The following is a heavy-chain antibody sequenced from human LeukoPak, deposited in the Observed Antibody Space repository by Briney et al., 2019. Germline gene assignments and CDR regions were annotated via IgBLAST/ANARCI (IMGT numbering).Heavy chain of an antibody. CDR2: IYFSGST. CDR3: ARTDSSSWSYYFDY. V-gene: IGHV4-39*01. J-gene: IGHJ4*02. D-gene: IGHD6-13*01. CDR1: GGSISSSSYY. Sequence: PSETLPLTCTVSGGSISSSSYYWGWIRQPPGKGLEWIGSIYFSGSTYYNSSLKSRVSISVDTSKNQFSLNLSSVTAADTAVYYCARTDSSSWSYYFDYWGQGTLVTVSS.